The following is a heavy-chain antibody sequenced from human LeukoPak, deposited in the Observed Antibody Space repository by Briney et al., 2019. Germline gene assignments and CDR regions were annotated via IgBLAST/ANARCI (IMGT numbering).Heavy chain of an antibody. CDR1: GFTFSSYG. D-gene: IGHD1-26*01. J-gene: IGHJ4*02. CDR2: ISYDGSNK. Sequence: HPGRSLRLSCAASGFTFSSYGMHWVRQAPGKGLEWVAVISYDGSNKYYADSVKGRFTISRDNSKNTLYLQMNSLRAEDTAVYYCAKDRGDMGGDYWGQGTLVTVSS. V-gene: IGHV3-30*18. CDR3: AKDRGDMGGDY.